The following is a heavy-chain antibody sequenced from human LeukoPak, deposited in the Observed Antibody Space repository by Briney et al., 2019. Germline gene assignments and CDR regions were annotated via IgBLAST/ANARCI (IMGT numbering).Heavy chain of an antibody. D-gene: IGHD3-16*02. CDR1: GYTFSSYA. CDR3: ARLDITFGGGIVNAGSNY. J-gene: IGHJ4*02. Sequence: ASVKVSCKASGYTFSSYAINWVRQAPGQGLEWMGWISGYNGNTNYAQKFQGRVTMTTDTSTNTAYMEVKSLRSDDTVVYYCARLDITFGGGIVNAGSNYWGQGTLVTVSS. CDR2: ISGYNGNT. V-gene: IGHV1-18*01.